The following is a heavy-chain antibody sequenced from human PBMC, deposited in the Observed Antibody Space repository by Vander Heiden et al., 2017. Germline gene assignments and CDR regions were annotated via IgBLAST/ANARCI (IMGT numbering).Heavy chain of an antibody. J-gene: IGHJ6*02. CDR3: ARELLPAAFYYYGMDV. CDR2: INPSGGST. CDR1: GSTFTSYY. V-gene: IGHV1-46*01. D-gene: IGHD2-2*01. Sequence: QVQLVQSGAEVKKPGASVKVSCKASGSTFTSYYMHWVRQAPGQGLEWMGIINPSGGSTSYAQKFQGRVTMTRDTSTSTVYMELGSLRSEDTAVYYCARELLPAAFYYYGMDVWGQGTTVTVSS.